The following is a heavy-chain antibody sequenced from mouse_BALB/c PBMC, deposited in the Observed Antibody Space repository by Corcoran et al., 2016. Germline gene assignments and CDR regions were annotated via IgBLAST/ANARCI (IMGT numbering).Heavy chain of an antibody. V-gene: IGHV9-3-1*01. Sequence: QIQLVQCGPELKKPGETVKISCQASGHTFTNYGMNWVKQAPGKGLKWMGWINTYNGEPTYADDLKGRFVFSLATSASTAYLQINNLKNVYTATYFCARELLALNYWGQGTSVTVSS. CDR3: ARELLALNY. CDR2: INTYNGEP. J-gene: IGHJ4*01. CDR1: GHTFTNYG.